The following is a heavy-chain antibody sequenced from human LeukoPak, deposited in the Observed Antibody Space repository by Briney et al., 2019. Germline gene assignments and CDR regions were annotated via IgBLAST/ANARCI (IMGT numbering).Heavy chain of an antibody. J-gene: IGHJ4*02. V-gene: IGHV4-38-2*02. CDR3: ARAHIVLMVYAIWDY. CDR1: GYSISSGYY. CDR2: IYHSGST. D-gene: IGHD2-8*01. Sequence: SETLTLTCTVSGYSISSGYYWGWIRQPPGKGLEWIGSIYHSGSTYYNPSLKSRVTISVDTSKNQFSLKLSSVTAADTAVYYCARAHIVLMVYAIWDYWGQGTLVTVSS.